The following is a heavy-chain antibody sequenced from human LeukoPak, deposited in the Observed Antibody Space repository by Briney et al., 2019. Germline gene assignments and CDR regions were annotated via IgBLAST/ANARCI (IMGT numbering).Heavy chain of an antibody. J-gene: IGHJ4*02. CDR2: IRYDGSNK. Sequence: GGSLRLSCAASGFTFSSYGMHWVRQAPGKGLEWVAFIRYDGSNKYYADSVKGRFTISRDNSKNTLYLQMNSLRAEDTAVYYCAKPLDSNGYYFERGVDYWGQGTLVTVSS. D-gene: IGHD3-22*01. CDR1: GFTFSSYG. CDR3: AKPLDSNGYYFERGVDY. V-gene: IGHV3-30*02.